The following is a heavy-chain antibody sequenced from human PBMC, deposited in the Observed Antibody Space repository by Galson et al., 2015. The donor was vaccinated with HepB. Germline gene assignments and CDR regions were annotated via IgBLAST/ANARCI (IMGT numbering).Heavy chain of an antibody. D-gene: IGHD1-26*01. CDR2: INAYNGNT. Sequence: SVKVSCKASGYTFTSYGISWVRQAPGQGLEWMGLINAYNGNTNYAQKLQGRVTMTTDTSTSTAYMELRSLRSDDTAVYYCARVGSPGRSGNWFDPWGQGTLVTVSS. CDR3: ARVGSPGRSGNWFDP. CDR1: GYTFTSYG. J-gene: IGHJ5*02. V-gene: IGHV1-18*01.